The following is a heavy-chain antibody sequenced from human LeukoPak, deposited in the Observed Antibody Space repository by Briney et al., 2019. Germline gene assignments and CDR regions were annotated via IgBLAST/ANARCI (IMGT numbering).Heavy chain of an antibody. CDR3: ARDGSSSAQGGVGY. J-gene: IGHJ4*02. V-gene: IGHV3-30-3*01. Sequence: GGSLRLSCAASGFSFSDYPMHWVRQAPGKGLEWVAVISYDGSNKYYAASVKGRFTISRDDSKNTLFLQMNSLRAEDTAIYYCARDGSSSAQGGVGYWGQGTLVTVSS. D-gene: IGHD6-6*01. CDR1: GFSFSDYP. CDR2: ISYDGSNK.